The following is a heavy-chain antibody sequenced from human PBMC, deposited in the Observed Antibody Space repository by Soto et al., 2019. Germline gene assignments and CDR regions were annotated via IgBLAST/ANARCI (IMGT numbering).Heavy chain of an antibody. CDR3: ARGGTDPTFYYGMDV. V-gene: IGHV1-69*06. CDR2: IIPIFGTA. CDR1: GGTFSSYA. Sequence: RASVKVSCKASGGTFSSYAISWVRQAPGQGLEWMGGIIPIFGTANYAQKFQGRVTITADKSTSTAYMELSSLRSEDTAVYYCARGGTDPTFYYGMDVWGQGTTVTVSS. D-gene: IGHD1-1*01. J-gene: IGHJ6*02.